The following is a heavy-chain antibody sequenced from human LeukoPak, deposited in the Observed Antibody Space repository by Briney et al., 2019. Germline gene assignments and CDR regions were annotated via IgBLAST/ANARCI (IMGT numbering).Heavy chain of an antibody. Sequence: ASVKVSCKASGYTFSEYGVSWVRQAPGQGPEWMGWISAYNGNTKYAQKFQGRVTLTTDTPTNTAYMELTNLRSDDTAVYYCAREGLSIIIFYLDYWGQGTLVTVSS. V-gene: IGHV1-18*01. CDR2: ISAYNGNT. CDR1: GYTFSEYG. D-gene: IGHD3-10*01. CDR3: AREGLSIIIFYLDY. J-gene: IGHJ4*02.